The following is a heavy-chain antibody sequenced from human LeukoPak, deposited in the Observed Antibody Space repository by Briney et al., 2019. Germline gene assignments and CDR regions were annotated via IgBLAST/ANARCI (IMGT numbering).Heavy chain of an antibody. CDR2: VSSSGSTT. V-gene: IGHV3-48*03. CDR1: GFTFSSYE. J-gene: IGHJ4*02. Sequence: SGGSLRLSCAASGFTFSSYEMNWVRQAPGKGLEWVSHVSSSGSTTYYADSVEGRFTISRDNAKNSLYLQMNSLRAEDTAVYYCARDSDSDYWGQGTLVTVSS. D-gene: IGHD3-10*01. CDR3: ARDSDSDY.